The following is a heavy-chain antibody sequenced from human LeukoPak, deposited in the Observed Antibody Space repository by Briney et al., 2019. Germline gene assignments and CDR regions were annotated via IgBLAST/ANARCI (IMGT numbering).Heavy chain of an antibody. Sequence: GGSLRLSCAASGFSFSTYGMHWVRQAPGEGLEWVALIWNAGTNTYYADSVKGRFTISRDNSKNTLYLQMNSLRAEDTAVYYCVGDTPPGGDYYLDYWGQGTLVTVSS. D-gene: IGHD3-16*01. V-gene: IGHV3-33*01. CDR1: GFSFSTYG. CDR2: IWNAGTNT. CDR3: VGDTPPGGDYYLDY. J-gene: IGHJ4*02.